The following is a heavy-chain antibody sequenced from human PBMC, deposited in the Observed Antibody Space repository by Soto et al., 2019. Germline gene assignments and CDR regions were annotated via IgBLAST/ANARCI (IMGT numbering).Heavy chain of an antibody. V-gene: IGHV3-30-3*01. CDR1: GFTFSSYA. J-gene: IGHJ4*02. D-gene: IGHD3-16*01. CDR2: ISYDGSNK. Sequence: QVQLVESGGGVVQPGRSLRLSYAASGFTFSSYAMHWVRQAPGKGLEWVAVISYDGSNKYYADSVKGRFTISRDNSKNTLYLQMNSLRAEDTAVYYCASGGEMATIHWGQGTLVTVSS. CDR3: ASGGEMATIH.